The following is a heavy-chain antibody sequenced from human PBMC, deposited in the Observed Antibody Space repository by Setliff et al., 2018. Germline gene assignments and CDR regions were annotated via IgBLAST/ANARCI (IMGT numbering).Heavy chain of an antibody. D-gene: IGHD2-15*01. J-gene: IGHJ4*02. CDR2: IRDDGSNK. CDR1: GFTFSTYR. CDR3: ASPFSGSACYAYLDS. Sequence: PGGSLRLSCAASGFTFSTYRMHWVRQAPGKGLEWGAVIRDDGSNKYYVDSVKGRFTISRDNSKNTLYLQMNSLRPEDTAVYYCASPFSGSACYAYLDSWGQGTPVTVSS. V-gene: IGHV3-30*03.